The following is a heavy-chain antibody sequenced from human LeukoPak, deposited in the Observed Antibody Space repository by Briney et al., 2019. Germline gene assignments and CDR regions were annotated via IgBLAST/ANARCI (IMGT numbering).Heavy chain of an antibody. CDR3: AREVTIFGVVLSGYYGLDV. CDR1: GFTFSSYA. V-gene: IGHV3-48*04. J-gene: IGHJ6*02. CDR2: ISSSGNTK. Sequence: GGSLRLSCAASGFTFSSYAMSWVRQAPGKGLEWVSFISSSGNTKYYTDSVKGRFTISRDNAKNSLYLQMNSLRAEDTAVYYCAREVTIFGVVLSGYYGLDVWGQGTTVTVSS. D-gene: IGHD3-3*01.